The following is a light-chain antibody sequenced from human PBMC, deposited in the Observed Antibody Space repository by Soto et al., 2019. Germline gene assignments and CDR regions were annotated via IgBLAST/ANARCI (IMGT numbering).Light chain of an antibody. CDR3: QQWVRWT. CDR2: GAS. V-gene: IGKV3-15*01. Sequence: EIVMTQSPATLSVSPGDRVTLSCRASQSVGTNVAWYQQRPGQAPRLLIYGASVRASGVPSRFSGSGSETEFTLTVTSLPAEDFASYYCQQWVRWTFGQGTRLELK. J-gene: IGKJ1*01. CDR1: QSVGTN.